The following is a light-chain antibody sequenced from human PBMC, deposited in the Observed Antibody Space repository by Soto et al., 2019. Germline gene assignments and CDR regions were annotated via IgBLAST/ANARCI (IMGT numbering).Light chain of an antibody. CDR2: DVS. CDR3: TSYTIATTWV. Sequence: QSALTQPASVSGSPRQSITIPCTGSSSDIGNYNYVSWYQQQHPGKAPKLMIYDVSTRPSGVSIRFSGSKSGNTASLTISGLQAEDEAFYYCTSYTIATTWVFGGGTKVTVL. J-gene: IGLJ3*02. CDR1: SSDIGNYNY. V-gene: IGLV2-14*03.